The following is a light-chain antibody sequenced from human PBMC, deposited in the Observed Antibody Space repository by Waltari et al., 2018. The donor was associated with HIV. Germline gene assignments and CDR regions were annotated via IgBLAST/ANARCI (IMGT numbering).Light chain of an antibody. CDR1: TSDVGGYNY. Sequence: QSALTQPASVSGSPGQSITISCTGTTSDVGGYNYVSWYQQHPGKAPKLMIYEVSNRPAGVSNLFSGSKSVSTASLTISVLQAEDEADYYCSSYTRSTVYVFGTGTKVTVL. V-gene: IGLV2-14*01. CDR2: EVS. CDR3: SSYTRSTVYV. J-gene: IGLJ1*01.